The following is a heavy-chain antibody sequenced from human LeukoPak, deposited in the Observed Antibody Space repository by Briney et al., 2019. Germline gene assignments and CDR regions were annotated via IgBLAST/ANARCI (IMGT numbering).Heavy chain of an antibody. J-gene: IGHJ3*02. D-gene: IGHD5-18*01. CDR3: ARVETRGAFDI. V-gene: IGHV4-38-2*01. CDR2: MYDSGST. Sequence: SETLSLTCAVSGYSISSGYYWGWIRQPPGKGLEWIASMYDSGSTYYNPSLKSRVTISVDTSKNHFSLKLSSVTAADTAVYYCARVETRGAFDIWGQGTTVTVSS. CDR1: GYSISSGYY.